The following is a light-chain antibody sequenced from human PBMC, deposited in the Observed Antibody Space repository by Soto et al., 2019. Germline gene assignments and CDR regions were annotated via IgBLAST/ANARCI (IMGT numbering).Light chain of an antibody. V-gene: IGKV3-20*01. CDR3: QQYGTSPFT. Sequence: EIVLTQPPGTLSLSPGERATLSCRASQSVSSSYLAWYQQKPGQAPRLLIYGASSRATDIPDRFSGSGSGTDFTLTISRVEPEDFAVYYCQQYGTSPFTFGPGTKVDIK. CDR1: QSVSSSY. J-gene: IGKJ3*01. CDR2: GAS.